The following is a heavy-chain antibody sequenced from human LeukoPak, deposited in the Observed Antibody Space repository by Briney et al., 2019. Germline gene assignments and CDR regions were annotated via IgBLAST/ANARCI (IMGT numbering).Heavy chain of an antibody. J-gene: IGHJ4*02. CDR3: ARSPGAPFDY. V-gene: IGHV4-59*01. Sequence: SETLSLTCTVSGGSISSYYWSWIRQPPGKGLEWIGYVYFRGTTNYNPSVKSRVTISVDTSKNQFSLKLTSVTAADTAVYYCARSPGAPFDYWGQGSLVTVSS. CDR1: GGSISSYY. D-gene: IGHD7-27*01. CDR2: VYFRGTT.